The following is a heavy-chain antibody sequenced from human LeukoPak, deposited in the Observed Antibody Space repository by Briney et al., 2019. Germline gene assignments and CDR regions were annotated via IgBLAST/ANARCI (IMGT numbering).Heavy chain of an antibody. V-gene: IGHV4-39*01. CDR3: ARQRDNALSYFDY. J-gene: IGHJ4*02. Sequence: SETLSLTCTVSGGSISSSSHYWGWIRQPPGKGLEWVGCMYYSGGTYYNPSLKSRVTISVDTSQNQFSLRLSSVTAADTAMYYCARQRDNALSYFDYWGQGTLVTVSS. CDR1: GGSISSSSHY. D-gene: IGHD1-14*01. CDR2: MYYSGGT.